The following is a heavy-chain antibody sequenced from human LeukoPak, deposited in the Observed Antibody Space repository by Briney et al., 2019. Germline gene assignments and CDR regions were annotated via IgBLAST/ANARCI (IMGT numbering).Heavy chain of an antibody. J-gene: IGHJ4*02. CDR1: GFTFSTYW. CDR2: IKYDGSTA. V-gene: IGHV3-74*01. CDR3: ARGASSAYYVDY. Sequence: PGGSLRLSCAASGFTFSTYWMHWVRQAPGKGLVWVSRIKYDGSTATYGDSVKGRFSISRDNAKNTVDLQMNSLRAEDTAVYYCARGASSAYYVDYWGQGTLVSVSS. D-gene: IGHD3-22*01.